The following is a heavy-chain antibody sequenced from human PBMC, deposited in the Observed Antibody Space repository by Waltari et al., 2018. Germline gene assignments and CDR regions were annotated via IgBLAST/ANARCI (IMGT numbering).Heavy chain of an antibody. CDR2: IIPIFGTA. V-gene: IGHV1-69*12. D-gene: IGHD1-26*01. CDR1: GGPFSSYA. Sequence: QVQLVQSGAEVKKPGSSVKVSCKASGGPFSSYAIRWVRQAPGQGIEWMGGIIPIFGTANYAQKVQGRVTITADESTSTAYRELSSLRSEDTAVYYGAREVQVVRVKSYYYYGMDVWGQGTTVTVSS. J-gene: IGHJ6*02. CDR3: AREVQVVRVKSYYYYGMDV.